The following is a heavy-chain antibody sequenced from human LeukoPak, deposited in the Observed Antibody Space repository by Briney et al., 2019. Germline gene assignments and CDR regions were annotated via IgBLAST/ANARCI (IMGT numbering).Heavy chain of an antibody. CDR2: IYYGGST. V-gene: IGHV4-39*01. Sequence: AETLCLTCTVSGGSISSSSFYWGWIRQPPGKGLEWIGSIYYGGSTYYNPSLMSRVTISVDTSKNQFSLKLSSVTAADTAVYYCARRGPATIWDYWGQGTLGSPS. D-gene: IGHD2-2*01. CDR3: ARRGPATIWDY. CDR1: GGSISSSSFY. J-gene: IGHJ4*02.